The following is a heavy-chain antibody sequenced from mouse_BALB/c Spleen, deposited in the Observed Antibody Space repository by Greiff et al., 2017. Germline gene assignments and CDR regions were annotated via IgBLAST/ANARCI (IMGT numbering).Heavy chain of an antibody. CDR1: GYTFTSYY. Sequence: QVQLQQSGPELVKPGASVRISCKASGYTFTSYYIHWVKQRPGQGLEWIGWIYPGNVNTKYNEKFKGKATLTADKSSSTAYMQLSSLTSEDSAVYFCARGGGGYAMDYWGQGTSVTVSS. V-gene: IGHV1S56*01. CDR3: ARGGGGYAMDY. D-gene: IGHD1-1*02. J-gene: IGHJ4*01. CDR2: IYPGNVNT.